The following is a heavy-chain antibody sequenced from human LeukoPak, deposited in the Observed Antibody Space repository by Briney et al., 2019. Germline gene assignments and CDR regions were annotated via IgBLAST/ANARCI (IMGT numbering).Heavy chain of an antibody. CDR2: IIPIFGTA. Sequence: GASVKVSCKASGGTFSSYAISWVRQAPGQGLEWMGGIIPIFGTANYAQKFQGRVTITADESMSTAYMELSSLRSEDTAVYYCARDKLDSSSAEYYYYYGMDVWGQGTTVTVSS. V-gene: IGHV1-69*13. D-gene: IGHD6-6*01. J-gene: IGHJ6*02. CDR3: ARDKLDSSSAEYYYYYGMDV. CDR1: GGTFSSYA.